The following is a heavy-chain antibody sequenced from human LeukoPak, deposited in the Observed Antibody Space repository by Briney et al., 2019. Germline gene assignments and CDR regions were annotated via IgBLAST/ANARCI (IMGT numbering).Heavy chain of an antibody. D-gene: IGHD3-9*01. Sequence: TGGSLRLSCAASGFTFSSYWMSWVRQAPGKGLEWVSVIYSGGSTYYADSVKGRFTISRDNSKNTLYLQMNSLRAEDTAVYYCARVLSILTRVDYWGQGTLVTVSS. CDR1: GFTFSSYW. CDR2: IYSGGST. J-gene: IGHJ4*02. V-gene: IGHV3-53*01. CDR3: ARVLSILTRVDY.